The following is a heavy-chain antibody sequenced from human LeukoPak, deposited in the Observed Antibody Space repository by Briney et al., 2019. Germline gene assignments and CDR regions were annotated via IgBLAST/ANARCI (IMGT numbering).Heavy chain of an antibody. Sequence: ASVNVSCKASGYTFTSYDINWVRQATGQGLEWMGWMNPNSGNTGYAQKFQGRVTMTRNTSISTAYMELSSLRSDDTAVYYCARDSNYYDSSGYQIIDYWGQGTLVTVSS. D-gene: IGHD3-22*01. V-gene: IGHV1-8*01. CDR3: ARDSNYYDSSGYQIIDY. J-gene: IGHJ4*02. CDR2: MNPNSGNT. CDR1: GYTFTSYD.